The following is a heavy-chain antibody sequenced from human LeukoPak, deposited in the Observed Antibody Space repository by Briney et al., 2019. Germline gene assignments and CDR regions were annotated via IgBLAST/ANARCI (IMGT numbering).Heavy chain of an antibody. J-gene: IGHJ4*01. Sequence: GGSLRLSCAASGFTFSSYAMSWVRQAPGKGLEWVSAISGSGGSTYYADSVKGRFTISRDNAKNTLYLQMNSLRAEDTAVYYCARDGAYSTIFYWGQGTLVTVSS. CDR3: ARDGAYSTIFY. V-gene: IGHV3-23*01. D-gene: IGHD3-3*01. CDR2: ISGSGGST. CDR1: GFTFSSYA.